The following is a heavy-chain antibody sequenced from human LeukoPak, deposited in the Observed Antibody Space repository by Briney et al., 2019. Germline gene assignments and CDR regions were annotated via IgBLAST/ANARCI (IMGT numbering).Heavy chain of an antibody. CDR1: GGSISSSSYY. V-gene: IGHV4-39*01. J-gene: IGHJ4*02. CDR3: ARPQSGYSSSWYVY. CDR2: IYYSGST. Sequence: PSEALSLTCTVSGGSISSSSYYWGWIRQPPGKGLEWIGSIYYSGSTYYNPSLKSRVTISVDTSKNQFSLKLSSVTAADTAVYYCARPQSGYSSSWYVYWGQGTLVTVSS. D-gene: IGHD6-13*01.